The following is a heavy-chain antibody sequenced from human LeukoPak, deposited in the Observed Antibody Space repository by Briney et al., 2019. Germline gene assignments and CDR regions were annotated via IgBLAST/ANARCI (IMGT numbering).Heavy chain of an antibody. D-gene: IGHD3-22*01. Sequence: PGGSLRLSCAASGFTLNDYYMAWVRQPPGKGLEWIAYISSSGQTIYYADSVKGRFTISRGYAKTSLFLQMDSLRVEDTGVYFCARNPTPYDSSLWGQGTLVTVSS. V-gene: IGHV3-11*01. CDR1: GFTLNDYY. CDR3: ARNPTPYDSSL. J-gene: IGHJ1*01. CDR2: ISSSGQTI.